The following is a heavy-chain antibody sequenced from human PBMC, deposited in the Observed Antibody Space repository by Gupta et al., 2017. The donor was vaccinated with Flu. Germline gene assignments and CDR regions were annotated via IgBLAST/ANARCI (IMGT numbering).Heavy chain of an antibody. J-gene: IGHJ4*02. CDR3: ARMFYYDSSGYYGFFDY. CDR2: MNGDGTSI. CDR1: C. D-gene: IGHD3-22*01. Sequence: CMHWVRQAPGKGLVWVARMNGDGTSINYADSVEGRFTISRDNAKNTLYLQVNSLRAEDTAVYYCARMFYYDSSGYYGFFDYWGQGTLVTVSS. V-gene: IGHV3-74*01.